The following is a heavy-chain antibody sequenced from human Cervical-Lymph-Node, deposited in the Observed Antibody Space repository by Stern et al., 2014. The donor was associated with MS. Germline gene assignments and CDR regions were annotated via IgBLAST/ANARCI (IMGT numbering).Heavy chain of an antibody. D-gene: IGHD2-8*01. J-gene: IGHJ4*02. CDR1: GFTFSSYG. CDR2: ISYDGNHK. CDR3: ARDYEDTSMLFDH. Sequence: QLVQSGGAVVQPGRSLRLSCAASGFTFSSYGMHWVRQAPGQGLAWVTVISYDGNHKYYAASGKGRFTISRDNSKNTLHLQMNSVTPDDTAIYYCARDYEDTSMLFDHWGQGTLVTVSS. V-gene: IGHV3-30*03.